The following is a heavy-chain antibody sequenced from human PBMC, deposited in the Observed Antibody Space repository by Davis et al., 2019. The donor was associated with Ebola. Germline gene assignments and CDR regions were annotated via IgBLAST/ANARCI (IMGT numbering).Heavy chain of an antibody. V-gene: IGHV1-3*01. J-gene: IGHJ6*02. CDR1: GYTFTSYA. D-gene: IGHD3-3*01. CDR3: ARAAYYDFWSGYPAGMDV. CDR2: INAGNGNT. Sequence: AASVKVSCKASGYTFTSYAMHWVRQAPGQRLEWMGWINAGNGNTKYSQKFQGRVTITRDTSASTAYMELSSLRSEDTAGYYCARAAYYDFWSGYPAGMDVWGQGTTVTVSS.